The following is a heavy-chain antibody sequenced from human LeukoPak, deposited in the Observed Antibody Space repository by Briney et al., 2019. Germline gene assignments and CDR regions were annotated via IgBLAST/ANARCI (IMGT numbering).Heavy chain of an antibody. J-gene: IGHJ4*02. Sequence: SETLSLTCTVSGGSISSYYWSWIRQPPGKGLEWIGYIYYSGSTNYNPSLKSRVTISVDTSKNQFSLKLSSVTAADTAVYYCARSGSSGYYYGKSYYFDYWGQGTLVTVSS. CDR3: ARSGSSGYYYGKSYYFDY. V-gene: IGHV4-59*01. CDR2: IYYSGST. CDR1: GGSISSYY. D-gene: IGHD3-22*01.